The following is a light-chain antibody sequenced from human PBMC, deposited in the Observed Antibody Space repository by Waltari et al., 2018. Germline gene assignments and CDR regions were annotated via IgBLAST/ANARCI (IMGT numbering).Light chain of an antibody. Sequence: QSALTQPASVTGSPGQSLTISCTGTSRYVGSYNLVPWYQQHPGKAPKLMIYEGSKRPSGVSNRFSGSKSGNTASLTISGLQAEDEADYYCCSYAGSSTPHVIFGGGTKLTVL. V-gene: IGLV2-23*01. CDR2: EGS. CDR3: CSYAGSSTPHVI. CDR1: SRYVGSYNL. J-gene: IGLJ2*01.